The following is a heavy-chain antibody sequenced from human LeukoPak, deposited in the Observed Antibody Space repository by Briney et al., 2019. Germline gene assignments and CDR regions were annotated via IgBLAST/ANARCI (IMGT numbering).Heavy chain of an antibody. CDR2: IYHSGST. CDR1: GYSISSGYY. J-gene: IGHJ6*03. CDR3: ARVAKAERNYYYYYMDV. Sequence: SETLSLTCTVSGYSISSGYYWGWIRQPPGKGLEWIGSIYHSGSTYYKPSLKSRVTISLDTSKNQFSLKLSSVTAADTAVYYCARVAKAERNYYYYYMDVWGKGTTVTVSS. V-gene: IGHV4-38-2*02.